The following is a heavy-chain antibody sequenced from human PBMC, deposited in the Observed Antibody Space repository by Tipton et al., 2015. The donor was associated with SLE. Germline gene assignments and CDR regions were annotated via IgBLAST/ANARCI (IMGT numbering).Heavy chain of an antibody. D-gene: IGHD4-11*01. CDR2: IYYSGST. J-gene: IGHJ4*02. CDR1: GGSISSSSYY. Sequence: TLSLTCTVSGGSISSSSYYWGWIRQPPGKGLEWIGSIYYSGSTDYNPSLKSRVTISVDTSKNQFSLKLSSVTAADTAVYYCARSTDYSKFDYWGQGTLVTVSS. CDR3: ARSTDYSKFDY. V-gene: IGHV4-39*07.